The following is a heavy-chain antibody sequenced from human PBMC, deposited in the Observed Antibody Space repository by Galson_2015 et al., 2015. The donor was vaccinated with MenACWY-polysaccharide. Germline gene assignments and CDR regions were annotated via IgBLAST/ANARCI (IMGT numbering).Heavy chain of an antibody. CDR1: GFTFSNFW. D-gene: IGHD3-10*01. V-gene: IGHV3-7*01. CDR2: IKQDGSEK. CDR3: ARERWVRGVFFDQ. Sequence: SLRLSCAASGFTFSNFWMSWVCQAPGKELEWVASIKQDGSEKYLVDSVKGRFTISRDNAESSLFLQMNSLRAEDTAVYYCARERWVRGVFFDQWGQGTLVTVSS. J-gene: IGHJ4*02.